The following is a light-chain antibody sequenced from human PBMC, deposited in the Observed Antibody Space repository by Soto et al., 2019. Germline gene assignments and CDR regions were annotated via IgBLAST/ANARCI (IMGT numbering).Light chain of an antibody. CDR3: AACDGSLHNVR. CDR1: VSSIGTNT. CDR2: GNN. J-gene: IGLJ2*01. Sequence: QSVLTQPPSASGTPGQRVTISCSGSVSSIGTNTVNWYRQLPGTAPKLLIYGNNQRPSGVPDRFSGSKSGPSASLGISVLQSADEADYYCAACDGSLHNVRFGGGTKLTVL. V-gene: IGLV1-44*01.